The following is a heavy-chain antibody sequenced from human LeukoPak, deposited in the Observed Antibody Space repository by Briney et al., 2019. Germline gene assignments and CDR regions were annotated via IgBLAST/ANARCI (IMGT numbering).Heavy chain of an antibody. CDR3: ARVGGEGWLRLYLRSNYYFDY. D-gene: IGHD5-12*01. CDR1: GYTFTSYA. Sequence: PVASVKVSCKASGYTFTSYAMNWVRQAPGQGLEWMGWINTNNGNPTYAQGFTGRFVFFLDTSVSTAYLQISSLQAEDTAVYYCARVGGEGWLRLYLRSNYYFDYWGQGTLVTVSS. J-gene: IGHJ4*02. CDR2: INTNNGNP. V-gene: IGHV7-4-1*02.